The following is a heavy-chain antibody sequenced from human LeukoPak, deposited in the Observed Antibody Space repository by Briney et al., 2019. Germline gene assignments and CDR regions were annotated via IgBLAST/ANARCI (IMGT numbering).Heavy chain of an antibody. CDR1: GFTFSSYA. CDR3: SKDAHSSSSTG. D-gene: IGHD6-13*01. Sequence: GGALRLSCAASGFTFSSYAMTWVRQAPGKGLEWVSSISAGGYNTYYADSVRGRFTISRDKSKNTLYLQMNSLRAEDTAVYYCSKDAHSSSSTGWGQGTLVTVSS. J-gene: IGHJ4*02. CDR2: ISAGGYNT. V-gene: IGHV3-23*01.